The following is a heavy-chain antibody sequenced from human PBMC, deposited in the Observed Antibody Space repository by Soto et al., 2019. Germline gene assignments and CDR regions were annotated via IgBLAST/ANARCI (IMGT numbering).Heavy chain of an antibody. V-gene: IGHV4-39*01. CDR3: ARLLEDTMIEGGMDV. CDR1: GGSISSSSYY. CDR2: IYYSGST. D-gene: IGHD3-22*01. J-gene: IGHJ6*02. Sequence: QLQLQESGPGLVKPSETLSLTCTVSGGSISSSSYYWGWIRQPPGKGLEWIGSIYYSGSTYYNPSLKSRVTISVDTSKNQFSLKLSSVTAADTAVYYCARLLEDTMIEGGMDVWGQGTTVTVSS.